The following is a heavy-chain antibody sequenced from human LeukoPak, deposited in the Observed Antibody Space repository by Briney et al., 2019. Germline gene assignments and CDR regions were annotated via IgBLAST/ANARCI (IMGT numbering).Heavy chain of an antibody. J-gene: IGHJ3*02. V-gene: IGHV3-30*04. CDR2: ISYDGSNK. CDR3: ARSKARSRAFDI. Sequence: GGSLRLSCAASGFTFSSYAMHWVRQAPGKGLEWVAVISYDGSNKYYADSVKGRFTISRDNSKNTLYLQMNSLRAEDTAVYYCARSKARSRAFDIWGQGTMVTVSS. CDR1: GFTFSSYA.